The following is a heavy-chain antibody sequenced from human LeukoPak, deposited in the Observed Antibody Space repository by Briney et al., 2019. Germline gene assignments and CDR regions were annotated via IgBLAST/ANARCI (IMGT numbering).Heavy chain of an antibody. J-gene: IGHJ6*03. CDR3: ARVRPYSETNYDPYYYYVDV. CDR1: GFTFRSFE. Sequence: PGGSLRLSCAASGFTFRSFEMNWVRQAPGKGPEWLSYISGSGSTKYYADSVKGRFTISRDNAKNSLFLQLNSLRAEEPALYYCARVRPYSETNYDPYYYYVDVWGKGTTVTVSS. CDR2: ISGSGSTK. D-gene: IGHD3-10*01. V-gene: IGHV3-48*03.